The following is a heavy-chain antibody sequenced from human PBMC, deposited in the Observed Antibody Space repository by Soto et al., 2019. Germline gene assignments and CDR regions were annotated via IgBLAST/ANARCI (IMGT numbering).Heavy chain of an antibody. CDR2: IYYSGSN. Sequence: QLQLQESGPGLVKPSETLSLTCTVSGVSISSSSYYWGWIRQPPGKGLEWIGRIYYSGSNYYNPSLKSRATISVDTSKNQFSLKLSSVTAADTAVSYCATVWFGESPHWGQGTMVTVSS. CDR3: ATVWFGESPH. D-gene: IGHD3-10*01. V-gene: IGHV4-39*01. J-gene: IGHJ1*01. CDR1: GVSISSSSYY.